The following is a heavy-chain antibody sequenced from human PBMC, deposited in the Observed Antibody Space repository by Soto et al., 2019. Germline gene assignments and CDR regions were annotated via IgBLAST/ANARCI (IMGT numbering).Heavy chain of an antibody. D-gene: IGHD1-26*01. CDR1: GFTLSSYG. V-gene: IGHV3-30*18. Sequence: QVQLVESGGGVVQPGRSLRLSCAASGFTLSSYGMHWVRQAPGKGLEWVAVISYDGSNKYYADSVKGRFTISRDNYKNTLYLQMNSLRAEDTAVYYCAKAEYRWELLGPSDYWGQGTLVTVSS. J-gene: IGHJ4*02. CDR3: AKAEYRWELLGPSDY. CDR2: ISYDGSNK.